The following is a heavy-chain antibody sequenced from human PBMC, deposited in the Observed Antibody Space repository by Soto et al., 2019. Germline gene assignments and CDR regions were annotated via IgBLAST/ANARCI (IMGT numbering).Heavy chain of an antibody. V-gene: IGHV4-30-4*01. CDR1: GGSISSGEYY. CDR2: IYYSGST. J-gene: IGHJ4*02. CDR3: AIYGGNSVSFDY. Sequence: QVQLQESGPGLLKPSQTLSLTCTVSGGSISSGEYYWSWIRQPPGKGLEWIGYIYYSGSTYYNPSLMSRVTISVDTSKKQFSLKMSSVTAAETAVYYCAIYGGNSVSFDYWGQGTLVTVSS. D-gene: IGHD4-17*01.